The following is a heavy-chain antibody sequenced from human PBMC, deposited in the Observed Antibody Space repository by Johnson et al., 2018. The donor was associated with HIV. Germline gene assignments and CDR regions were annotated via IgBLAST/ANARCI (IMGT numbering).Heavy chain of an antibody. Sequence: QVLLVESGGGVVQPGGSLRISCAASGFTFSSYAMHWVRQDPGKGLEWVAVISYDGSNKYYADSVKGRFTISRDNSKNTLYLQMNSLRAEDTAVYYCAKGDCSGGSCYSFTDAFDIWGQGTMVTVSS. CDR3: AKGDCSGGSCYSFTDAFDI. CDR1: GFTFSSYA. D-gene: IGHD2-15*01. CDR2: ISYDGSNK. V-gene: IGHV3-30*04. J-gene: IGHJ3*02.